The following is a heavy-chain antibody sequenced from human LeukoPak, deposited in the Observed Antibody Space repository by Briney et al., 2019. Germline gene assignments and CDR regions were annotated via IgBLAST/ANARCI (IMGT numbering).Heavy chain of an antibody. Sequence: PGGSLRLSCAASGFTFDDYTMHWVRQAPGKGLEWVSLISWDGGSTYYADSVKGRLTISRDNSKNSLYLQMNSLRTEDTALYYCAKDMLSRYYDFWSGYYTGIDYWGQGTLVTVSS. CDR3: AKDMLSRYYDFWSGYYTGIDY. D-gene: IGHD3-3*01. CDR2: ISWDGGST. J-gene: IGHJ4*02. CDR1: GFTFDDYT. V-gene: IGHV3-43*01.